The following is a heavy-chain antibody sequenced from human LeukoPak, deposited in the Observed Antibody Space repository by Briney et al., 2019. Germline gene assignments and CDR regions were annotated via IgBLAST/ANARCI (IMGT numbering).Heavy chain of an antibody. V-gene: IGHV4-39*01. J-gene: IGHJ3*01. Sequence: PSETLSLTCTVSGGSISSSSYYWGWIRQPPGKGLEWIGSIYYSGSTYYNPSLKSRITISVDTSKNQFSLKLSSVTAADTAVYYCARHGEVGAALGAFDVWGQGTMVTVSS. CDR1: GGSISSSSYY. D-gene: IGHD1-26*01. CDR2: IYYSGST. CDR3: ARHGEVGAALGAFDV.